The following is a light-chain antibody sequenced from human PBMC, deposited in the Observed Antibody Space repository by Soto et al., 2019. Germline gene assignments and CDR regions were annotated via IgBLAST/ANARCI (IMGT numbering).Light chain of an antibody. CDR2: TNN. V-gene: IGLV1-44*01. Sequence: QLVLTQPPSASGTPGQRVTISCSGSSSNIGSEYVVWYQHLPGTAPKLLIYTNNQRPSGVPDRFSGSKSGTSASLAISGLQSEDEADYYCATWHDSFYVFGTGTEVTVL. J-gene: IGLJ1*01. CDR3: ATWHDSFYV. CDR1: SSNIGSEY.